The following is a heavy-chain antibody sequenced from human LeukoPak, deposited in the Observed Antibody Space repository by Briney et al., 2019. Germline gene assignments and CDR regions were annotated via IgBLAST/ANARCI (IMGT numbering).Heavy chain of an antibody. V-gene: IGHV4-34*01. Sequence: PSETLSLTCAVYGGSFSGYYWSWIRQPPGKGLEWIGEINHSGSTNYNPSLKSRVTISVDTSKNQFSLKLSSVTAADTAVYYCAREYDGKNYMDVWGKGTTVTISS. D-gene: IGHD3-16*01. J-gene: IGHJ6*03. CDR1: GGSFSGYY. CDR3: AREYDGKNYMDV. CDR2: INHSGST.